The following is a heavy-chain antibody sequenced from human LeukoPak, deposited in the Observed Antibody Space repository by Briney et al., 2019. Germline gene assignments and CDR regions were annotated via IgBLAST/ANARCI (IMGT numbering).Heavy chain of an antibody. CDR1: GYTFTSYA. D-gene: IGHD3/OR15-3a*01. V-gene: IGHV1-3*01. CDR3: ARGLAADAFDI. J-gene: IGHJ3*02. Sequence: ASVKVSCKASGYTFTSYAMHWVRQAPGQRLEWMGWINAGNGNTKYSQKFQGRVTITRDTSASTAYMELSSLRPEDTAVYYCARGLAADAFDIWGQGTMVTVSS. CDR2: INAGNGNT.